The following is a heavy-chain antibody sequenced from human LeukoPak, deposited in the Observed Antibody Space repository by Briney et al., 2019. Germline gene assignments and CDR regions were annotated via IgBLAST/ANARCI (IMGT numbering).Heavy chain of an antibody. CDR1: GGSISSSSYY. V-gene: IGHV4-39*01. J-gene: IGHJ3*02. D-gene: IGHD3-22*01. Sequence: PSETLSLTCTVSGGSISSSSYYWGWIRQPPGKGVEWIGSIYYSGSTYYNPSLKSRVTISVDTSKNQFSLKLSSVTAADTAVDYCARGRKAGYYDSSGFDIWGQGTMVTVSS. CDR2: IYYSGST. CDR3: ARGRKAGYYDSSGFDI.